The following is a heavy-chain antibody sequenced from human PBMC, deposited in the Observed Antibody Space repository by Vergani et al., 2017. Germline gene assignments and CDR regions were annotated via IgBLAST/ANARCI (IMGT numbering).Heavy chain of an antibody. V-gene: IGHV3-21*05. J-gene: IGHJ3*01. CDR1: GFTFSSYS. CDR2: VSSGTKSQ. Sequence: EVQLVESGGGLVKRGGSLRLSCAASGFTFSSYSMNWVRQAPGKGLEWVSFVSSGTKSQSYAESVKGRFTISRDSAKNSLYLQMDSLRAEDTAVYYCAREYSSTSGRAFDFWGQGTKVTVSS. CDR3: AREYSSTSGRAFDF. D-gene: IGHD2-2*01.